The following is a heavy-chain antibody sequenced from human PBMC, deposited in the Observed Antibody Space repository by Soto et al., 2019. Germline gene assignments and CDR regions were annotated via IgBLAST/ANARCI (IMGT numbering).Heavy chain of an antibody. CDR3: ARNRDRSGDSFDI. CDR1: GFTFSSYS. Sequence: GGSLRLSCAASGFTFSSYSMNWVRQAPGKGLEWVSSISSSSSYIYYADSVKGRFTISRDNAKNSLYLQMNSLRAEDTAVYYCARNRDRSGDSFDIWGQGTMVTVSS. V-gene: IGHV3-21*01. J-gene: IGHJ3*02. CDR2: ISSSSSYI. D-gene: IGHD2-15*01.